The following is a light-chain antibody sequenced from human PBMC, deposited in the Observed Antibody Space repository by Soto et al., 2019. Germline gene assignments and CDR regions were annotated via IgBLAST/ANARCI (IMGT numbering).Light chain of an antibody. CDR1: QSISTL. CDR2: DAS. J-gene: IGKJ1*01. CDR3: QQYNSYSWT. V-gene: IGKV1-5*01. Sequence: IQMTQSPSTLSASVGDRVTITCRASQSISTLLAWYQQKPGKAPELLIYDASSLESGVPSRFSGSGSGTEFTLTISSLQPDDFATYYCQQYNSYSWTFGQGTKVDIK.